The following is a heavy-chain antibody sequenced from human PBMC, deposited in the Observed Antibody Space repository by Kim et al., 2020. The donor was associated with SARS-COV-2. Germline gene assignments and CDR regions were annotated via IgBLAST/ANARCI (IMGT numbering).Heavy chain of an antibody. CDR2: ISYDGSNK. CDR1: GFTFSSYG. J-gene: IGHJ4*02. Sequence: GGSLRLSCAASGFTFSSYGMHWVRQAPGKGLEWVAVISYDGSNKYYADSVKGRFTISRDNSKNTLYLQMNSLRAEDTAVYYCAKDWRYGSGSYYDYWGQGTLVTVSS. D-gene: IGHD3-10*01. V-gene: IGHV3-30*18. CDR3: AKDWRYGSGSYYDY.